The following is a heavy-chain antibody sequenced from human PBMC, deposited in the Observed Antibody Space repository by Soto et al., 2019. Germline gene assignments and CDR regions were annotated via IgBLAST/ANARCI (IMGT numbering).Heavy chain of an antibody. CDR2: IYYSGST. CDR1: GGSISSSSYY. V-gene: IGHV4-39*01. D-gene: IGHD5-12*01. J-gene: IGHJ3*02. Sequence: SETLSLTCTVSGGSISSSSYYWGWIRQPPGKGLEWIGSIYYSGSTYYNPSLKSRVTISVDTSKNQFSLKLSSVTAAFTAVYYCASAKVATRVRGAFDIWGQGTMVTVSS. CDR3: ASAKVATRVRGAFDI.